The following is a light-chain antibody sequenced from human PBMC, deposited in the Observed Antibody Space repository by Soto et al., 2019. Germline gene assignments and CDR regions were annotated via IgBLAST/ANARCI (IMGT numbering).Light chain of an antibody. CDR1: SSNIGSNT. Sequence: QSSLTQPPSASGTPWQRVTISCSGSSSNIGSNTVNWYQQLPGTAPKLLIYSNNQRPSGVPDRFSGSKSGTSASLAISGLQSEDEADYYCAAWDDSRNGSYVFGTGTKVTVL. V-gene: IGLV1-44*01. CDR3: AAWDDSRNGSYV. J-gene: IGLJ1*01. CDR2: SNN.